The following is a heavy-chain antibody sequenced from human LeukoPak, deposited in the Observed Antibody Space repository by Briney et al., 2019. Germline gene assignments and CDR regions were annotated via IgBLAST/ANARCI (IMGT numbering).Heavy chain of an antibody. CDR1: GFTFYDYG. CDR2: INRSAST. CDR3: ARRGPPRTMLRGVKSGWFDP. D-gene: IGHD3-10*01. Sequence: GSLRLSCAASGFTFYDYGMTWVRQAPGKGLEWIGEINRSASTNYNPSLKSRVTISIDTSKNQFSLKLSSVTAADTAVYYCARRGPPRTMLRGVKSGWFDPWGQGTLVTVSS. J-gene: IGHJ5*02. V-gene: IGHV4-34*01.